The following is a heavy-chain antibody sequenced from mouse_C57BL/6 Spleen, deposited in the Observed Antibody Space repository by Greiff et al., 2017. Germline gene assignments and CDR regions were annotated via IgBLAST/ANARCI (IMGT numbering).Heavy chain of an antibody. V-gene: IGHV5-17*01. CDR1: GFTFSDYG. CDR2: ISSGSSTI. D-gene: IGHD3-1*01. Sequence: EVKLVESGGGLVKPGGSLKLSCAASGFTFSDYGMHWVRQAPEKGLEWVAYISSGSSTIYYADTVKGRFTISRDNAKNTLFLQMTILRSEDTAMYYCARSGDDHDWFACWGQGTLVTVSA. J-gene: IGHJ3*01. CDR3: ARSGDDHDWFAC.